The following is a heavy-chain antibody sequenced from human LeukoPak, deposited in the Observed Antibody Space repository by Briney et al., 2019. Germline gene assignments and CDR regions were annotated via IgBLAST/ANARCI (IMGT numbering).Heavy chain of an antibody. J-gene: IGHJ3*02. V-gene: IGHV3-74*01. CDR2: INSDGSST. Sequence: GGSLRLSCAASGFTFSSYWMHWVRQAPGKGLVWVSLINSDGSSTIYAGSVKGRFTISRDNVKNTLYLQMNSLRAGDTAVYYCARGLTIFGVVNDAFDIWGQGTMVTVSS. CDR1: GFTFSSYW. CDR3: ARGLTIFGVVNDAFDI. D-gene: IGHD3-3*01.